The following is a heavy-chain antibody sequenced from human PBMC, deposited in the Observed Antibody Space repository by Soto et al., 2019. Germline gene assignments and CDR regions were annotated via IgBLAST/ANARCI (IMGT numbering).Heavy chain of an antibody. Sequence: ASVKVSCKASGYTFTSYDINWVRQATGQGLEWMGWMNPNSGNTGYAQKFQGRVTMTRNTSISTAYMELSSLRSEDTAVYYCARGMRRSGRGGYYFDYWGQGTLVTVSS. CDR3: ARGMRRSGRGGYYFDY. J-gene: IGHJ4*02. CDR2: MNPNSGNT. D-gene: IGHD3-10*01. V-gene: IGHV1-8*01. CDR1: GYTFTSYD.